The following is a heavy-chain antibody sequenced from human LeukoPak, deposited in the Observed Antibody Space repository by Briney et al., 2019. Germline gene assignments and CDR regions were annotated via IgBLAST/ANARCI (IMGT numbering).Heavy chain of an antibody. CDR2: ISWNSGYI. J-gene: IGHJ4*02. V-gene: IGHV3-9*01. CDR3: AKGKKAVVPAANFDY. D-gene: IGHD2-2*01. CDR1: GFTFSSYG. Sequence: QAGGSLRLSCAASGFTFSSYGMSWVRQAPGKGLEWVSGISWNSGYIGYADSVKGRFTISRDNAKNSLYLQMNSLRAEDTALYYCAKGKKAVVPAANFDYWGQGTLVTVSS.